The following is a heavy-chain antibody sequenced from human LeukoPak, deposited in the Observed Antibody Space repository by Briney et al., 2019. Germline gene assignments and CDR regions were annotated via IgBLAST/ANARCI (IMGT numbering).Heavy chain of an antibody. J-gene: IGHJ4*02. V-gene: IGHV3-21*01. CDR3: ARRDNYGGNSGFDY. CDR2: ISSSSSYI. Sequence: GGSLRLSCAASGFTFSSYSMNWVRQAPGKGLEWVSSISSSSSYIYYADSVKGRFTISRDNAENSLYLQMNSLRAEDTAVYYCARRDNYGGNSGFDYWGQGTLVTVSS. CDR1: GFTFSSYS. D-gene: IGHD4-23*01.